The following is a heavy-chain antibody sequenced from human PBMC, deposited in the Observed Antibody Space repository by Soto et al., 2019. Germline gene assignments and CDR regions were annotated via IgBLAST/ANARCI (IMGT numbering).Heavy chain of an antibody. Sequence: QVQLVQSGAEVKKPGASVKVSCKASGYTFTSYDINWVRQATGQGLEGMGWMNPNSGNTGYAQKFQGRVTMTRNTCISTAYLELSSLRSEDTAVYYCAREVCSGGSCFRMDVWGQGTTVTVSS. D-gene: IGHD2-15*01. V-gene: IGHV1-8*01. J-gene: IGHJ6*02. CDR1: GYTFTSYD. CDR3: AREVCSGGSCFRMDV. CDR2: MNPNSGNT.